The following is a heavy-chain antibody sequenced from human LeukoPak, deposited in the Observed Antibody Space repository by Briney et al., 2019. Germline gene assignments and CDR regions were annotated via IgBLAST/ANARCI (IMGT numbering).Heavy chain of an antibody. CDR3: ASNMDV. V-gene: IGHV4-61*02. J-gene: IGHJ6*02. CDR2: IYTSGST. CDR1: GGSISSGSYY. Sequence: PSETLSLTCTVSGGSISSGSYYWSWIRQPAGKGLEWIGRIYTSGSTNYNPSLKSRVTISVDTSKNQFSLKLNSVTAADTAVYYCASNMDVWGQGTTVTVSS.